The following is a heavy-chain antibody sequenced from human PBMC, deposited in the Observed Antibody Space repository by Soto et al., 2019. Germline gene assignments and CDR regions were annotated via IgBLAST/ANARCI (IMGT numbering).Heavy chain of an antibody. Sequence: EVQLLESGGGLVQPGGSLRLSGAASGFTFSRFDMSWVRQAPGKGLQWVAGISLGGGSTYYTDSVKGRFTISRDNSQNTLYLQMNSLRGEDTAVYYCAKTVSIAVVAAPNFDSWGQGTLVSVSS. J-gene: IGHJ4*02. V-gene: IGHV3-23*01. CDR1: GFTFSRFD. CDR2: ISLGGGST. CDR3: AKTVSIAVVAAPNFDS. D-gene: IGHD2-15*01.